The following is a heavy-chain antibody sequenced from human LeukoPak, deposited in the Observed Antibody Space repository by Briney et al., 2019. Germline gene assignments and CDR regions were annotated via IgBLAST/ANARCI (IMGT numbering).Heavy chain of an antibody. V-gene: IGHV3-7*02. CDR2: IKQDGSEE. J-gene: IGHJ4*02. D-gene: IGHD3-22*01. CDR3: AISDSK. Sequence: GGSLRLSCAASGFTFSNNWMAWVRQAPGKGPEWVANIKQDGSEEQYVDSVKGRFTISRDNAKNSLYLQMSSLRDDDTAVYYCAISDSKWGQGTLVTVSS. CDR1: GFTFSNNW.